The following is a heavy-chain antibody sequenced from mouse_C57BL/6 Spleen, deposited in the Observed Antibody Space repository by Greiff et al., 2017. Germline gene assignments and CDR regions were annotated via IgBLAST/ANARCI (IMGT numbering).Heavy chain of an antibody. CDR2: IDPSDSYT. Sequence: LQQPGAELVMPGASVKLSCKASGYTFTSYWMHWVKQRPGQGLEWIGEIDPSDSYTNYNQKFKGKSTLTVDKSSSTAYMQLSSLTSEDSAVYYCANLGSSYWYFDVWGTGTTVTVSS. D-gene: IGHD1-1*01. V-gene: IGHV1-69*01. CDR3: ANLGSSYWYFDV. J-gene: IGHJ1*03. CDR1: GYTFTSYW.